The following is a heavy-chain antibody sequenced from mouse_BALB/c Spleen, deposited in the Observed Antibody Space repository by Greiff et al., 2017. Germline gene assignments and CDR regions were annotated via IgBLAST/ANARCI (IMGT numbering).Heavy chain of an antibody. CDR1: GFSLTGYG. Sequence: QVQLKQSGPGLVAPSQSLSITCTVSGFSLTGYGVNWVRQPPGKGLEWLGMIWGDGSTDYNSALKSRLSISKDNSKSQVFLKMNSLQTDDTARYYCARVPYYYGSSYWYFDVWGAGTTVTVSS. D-gene: IGHD1-1*01. CDR2: IWGDGST. V-gene: IGHV2-6-7*01. J-gene: IGHJ1*01. CDR3: ARVPYYYGSSYWYFDV.